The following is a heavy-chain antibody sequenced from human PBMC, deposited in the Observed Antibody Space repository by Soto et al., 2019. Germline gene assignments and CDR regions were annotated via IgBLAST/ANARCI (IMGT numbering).Heavy chain of an antibody. CDR3: ARVRLRSSRDFDY. Sequence: QVQLQESGPGLVKPSQTLSLTCTVSAGSISSGGYYWSWFRQHPGKGLERVGYIYYSGSTYYNPSLKSRVTISVDTSKNLCSLKLSSVPAADTAVYYCARVRLRSSRDFDYWGQGTLVTVSS. V-gene: IGHV4-31*03. J-gene: IGHJ4*02. CDR1: AGSISSGGYY. CDR2: IYYSGST. D-gene: IGHD4-17*01.